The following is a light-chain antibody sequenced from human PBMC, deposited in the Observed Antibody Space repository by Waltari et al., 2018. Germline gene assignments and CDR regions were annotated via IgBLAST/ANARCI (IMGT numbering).Light chain of an antibody. V-gene: IGLV4-69*01. Sequence: QLVLTQSPSASASLGASLKLTCTLSSGHSRNIIAWHQQQPDKGPRYLMKVKSDGSHSKGAEIPYRFSRSSSGAERYLTISSLQSEDEADYYCQTGGHGTWVFGGGTKLTVL. J-gene: IGLJ3*02. CDR1: SGHSRNI. CDR3: QTGGHGTWV. CDR2: VKSDGSH.